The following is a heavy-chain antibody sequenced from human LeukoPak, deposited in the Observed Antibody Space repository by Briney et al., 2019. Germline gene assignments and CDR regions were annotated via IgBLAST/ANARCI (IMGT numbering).Heavy chain of an antibody. V-gene: IGHV3-11*01. J-gene: IGHJ3*02. Sequence: SCKASGGTFSSYAMSWIRQAPGKGLEWVSYISSSGSTIYYADSVKGRFTISRDNAKNSLYLQMNSLRAEDTAVYYCARLVVVVAATGDYDAFDIWGQGTMVTVSS. CDR2: ISSSGSTI. D-gene: IGHD2-15*01. CDR3: ARLVVVVAATGDYDAFDI. CDR1: GGTFSSYA.